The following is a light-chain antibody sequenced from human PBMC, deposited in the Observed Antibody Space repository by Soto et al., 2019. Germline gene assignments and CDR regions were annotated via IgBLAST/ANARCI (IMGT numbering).Light chain of an antibody. CDR2: GAS. CDR3: QQYGNSRWT. CDR1: QSVTSNY. V-gene: IGKV3-20*01. J-gene: IGKJ1*01. Sequence: EIVFTQSPGTLSLSPGERATLSCRARQSVTSNYLAWYQHKPGQAPRLLIYGASSRATGIPDRFSGSGSGTHFTLTISRLEPEEFAVYYCQQYGNSRWTFGQGTKVDIK.